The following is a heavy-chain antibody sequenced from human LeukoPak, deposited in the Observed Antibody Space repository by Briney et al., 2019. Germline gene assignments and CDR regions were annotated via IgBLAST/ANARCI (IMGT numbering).Heavy chain of an antibody. V-gene: IGHV4-61*01. J-gene: IGHJ4*02. D-gene: IGHD3-3*01. CDR1: GGSVSSDNYY. CDR3: ARSMSYDFWSGYQFDY. CDR2: ISYSGRA. Sequence: SETLSLTCTVSGGSVSSDNYYWTWIRQPPGKGLEWFGCISYSGRATYNPSLKSRVTMSVDTSKDQFSLKLSSVTAADTAVYYCARSMSYDFWSGYQFDYWGQGTLVTVSS.